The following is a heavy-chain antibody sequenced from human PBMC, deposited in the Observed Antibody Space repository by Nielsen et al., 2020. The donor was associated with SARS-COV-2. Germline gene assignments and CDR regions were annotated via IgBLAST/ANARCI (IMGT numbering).Heavy chain of an antibody. CDR2: IDPDGSDK. Sequence: GGSLRLSCAASGFSFSSHWMSWVRQVPGKGLEWVADIDPDGSDKVYVDSVKGRFTISRDNRKNSLSLEMNSLRPDDTAFYHCARGPVYGNFLIDFWGQGTLVTVSS. CDR1: GFSFSSHW. J-gene: IGHJ4*02. D-gene: IGHD4-11*01. CDR3: ARGPVYGNFLIDF. V-gene: IGHV3-7*03.